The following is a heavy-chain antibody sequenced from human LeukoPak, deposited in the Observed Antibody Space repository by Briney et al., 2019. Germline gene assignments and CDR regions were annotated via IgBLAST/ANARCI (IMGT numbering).Heavy chain of an antibody. CDR1: GGSFSGYY. Sequence: PSETLSLTCAVYGGSFSGYYWTWIRQPPGKGLEWIGEINHSGSTNYNPSLRSRVTISVDTSKNQFSLKLSSVTAADTAVYYCARLLWFGEFGYWGQGTLVTVSS. CDR2: INHSGST. J-gene: IGHJ4*02. V-gene: IGHV4-34*01. D-gene: IGHD3-10*01. CDR3: ARLLWFGEFGY.